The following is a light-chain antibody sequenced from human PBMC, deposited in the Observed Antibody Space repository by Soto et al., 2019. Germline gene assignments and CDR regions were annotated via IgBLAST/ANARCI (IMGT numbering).Light chain of an antibody. Sequence: VLTQSPVTLSLSPGERATLSCRASQSVGNYLAWYQQKSGQAPSLLIYGASNRATGIPARLSGSGSGTDFTLTISSLETEDFAVYYWQQQYNSWTLGPGTRVEIK. CDR3: QQQYNSWT. CDR1: QSVGNY. J-gene: IGKJ1*01. V-gene: IGKV3-11*01. CDR2: GAS.